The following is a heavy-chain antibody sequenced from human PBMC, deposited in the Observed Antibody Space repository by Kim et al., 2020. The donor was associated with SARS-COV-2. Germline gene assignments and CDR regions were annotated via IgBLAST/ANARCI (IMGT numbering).Heavy chain of an antibody. D-gene: IGHD1-26*01. V-gene: IGHV1-2*02. Sequence: ASVKVSCKASGYTFTGYYIHWVRQAPGQGLEWLAWINPNNGDTKVAQILQGRVNMTRDTSLNTAYVELSGLRPDDTAVYYCARGSVPSGGTKRPFDYWGQ. CDR1: GYTFTGYY. J-gene: IGHJ4*02. CDR2: INPNNGDT. CDR3: ARGSVPSGGTKRPFDY.